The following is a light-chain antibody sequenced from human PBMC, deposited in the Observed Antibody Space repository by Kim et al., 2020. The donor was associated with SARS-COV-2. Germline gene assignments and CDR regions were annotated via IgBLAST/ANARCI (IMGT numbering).Light chain of an antibody. CDR1: QSVSSN. Sequence: EIVMTQSPATLSVSPGERATLSCRASQSVSSNLAWYQQQPGQAPRLLIYGASTRATDIPARFSGSGSGTEFTLTISSLQSEDFAVYYCQQYNYWPPITFGQGTRLEIK. CDR2: GAS. CDR3: QQYNYWPPIT. J-gene: IGKJ5*01. V-gene: IGKV3-15*01.